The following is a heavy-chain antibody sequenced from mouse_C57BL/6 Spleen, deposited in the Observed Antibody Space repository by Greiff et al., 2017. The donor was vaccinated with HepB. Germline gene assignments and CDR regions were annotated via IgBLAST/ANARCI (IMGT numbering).Heavy chain of an antibody. CDR3: ARKGTTVAGVYYYAMDY. CDR1: GYTFTSYW. V-gene: IGHV1-69*01. CDR2: IDPSDSYT. D-gene: IGHD1-1*01. Sequence: VQLQQSGAELVMPGASVKLSCKASGYTFTSYWMHWVKQRPGQGLEWIGEIDPSDSYTNYNQKFKGKSTLTVDKSSSTAYMQLSSLTSEDSAVYYWARKGTTVAGVYYYAMDYWGQGTSVTVSS. J-gene: IGHJ4*01.